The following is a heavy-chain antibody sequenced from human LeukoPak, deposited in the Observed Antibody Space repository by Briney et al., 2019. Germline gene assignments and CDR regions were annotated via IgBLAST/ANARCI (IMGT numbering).Heavy chain of an antibody. D-gene: IGHD1-26*01. J-gene: IGHJ4*02. CDR3: AKHSWSHFFDY. Sequence: GGSLRLSCEASGFTFSSYDMSWVRQAPGKGLEWVSGISDGGASTFYADSVKGRFIISRDNSKSTLFLQMNSLRPEDTALYYCAKHSWSHFFDYWGQGTLVTVSS. V-gene: IGHV3-23*01. CDR2: ISDGGAST. CDR1: GFTFSSYD.